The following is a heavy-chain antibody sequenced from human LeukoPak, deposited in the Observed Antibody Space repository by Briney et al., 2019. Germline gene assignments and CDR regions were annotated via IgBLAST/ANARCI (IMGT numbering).Heavy chain of an antibody. V-gene: IGHV3-23*01. CDR2: ISGSGGST. J-gene: IGHJ3*02. D-gene: IGHD3-16*02. Sequence: PGGSLRLSCAASGFTFSSYAMSWVRQAPGKGLEWVSAISGSGGSTYYADSAKGRFTISRDTSQNTLDLQMDSLRPDDTAVYYCARGYRPYDDAFDIWGHGTLVTVSS. CDR1: GFTFSSYA. CDR3: ARGYRPYDDAFDI.